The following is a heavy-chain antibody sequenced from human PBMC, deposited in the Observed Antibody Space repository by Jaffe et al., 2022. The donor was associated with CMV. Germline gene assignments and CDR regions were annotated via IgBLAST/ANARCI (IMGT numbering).Heavy chain of an antibody. CDR2: IYYSGST. CDR1: GGSISSGGYY. V-gene: IGHV4-31*03. Sequence: QVQLQESGPGLVKPSQTLSLTCTVSGGSISSGGYYWSWIRQHPGKGLEWIGYIYYSGSTYYNPSLKSRVTISVDTSKNQFSLKLSSVTAADTAVYYCARDATPTFPWSGHWFDPWGQGTLVTVSS. CDR3: ARDATPTFPWSGHWFDP. J-gene: IGHJ5*02. D-gene: IGHD3-16*01.